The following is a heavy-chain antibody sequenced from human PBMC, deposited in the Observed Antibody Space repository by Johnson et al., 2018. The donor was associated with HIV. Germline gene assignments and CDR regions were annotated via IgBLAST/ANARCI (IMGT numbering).Heavy chain of an antibody. J-gene: IGHJ3*02. Sequence: VQLVESGGGLVQPGGSLRLSCAASGLIFSRSWMHWVRQAPGKGLVWVSRTNSDGSSTTYADSVKGRFTISRDKAKDTLHLQMNSLRAEDTAVYYCAERSPILRAFDIWGQGTMVTVSS. V-gene: IGHV3-74*01. CDR2: TNSDGSST. CDR1: GLIFSRSW. CDR3: AERSPILRAFDI.